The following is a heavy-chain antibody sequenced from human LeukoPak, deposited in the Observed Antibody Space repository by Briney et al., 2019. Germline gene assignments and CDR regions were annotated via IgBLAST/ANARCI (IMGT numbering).Heavy chain of an antibody. V-gene: IGHV1-2*02. Sequence: VASVKVSCKASGYTFTGYYLHWVRQAPGQGLGWMGWINPNSGGTDYAQKFQGRVTTTRDTSISTVYMELSRLRSDDTAVYYCAREGYCTGGTCFDNWGQGTLVTVSS. CDR3: AREGYCTGGTCFDN. CDR2: INPNSGGT. J-gene: IGHJ4*02. CDR1: GYTFTGYY. D-gene: IGHD2-8*02.